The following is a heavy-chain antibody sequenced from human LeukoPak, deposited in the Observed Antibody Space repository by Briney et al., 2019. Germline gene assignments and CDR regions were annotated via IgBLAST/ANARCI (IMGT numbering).Heavy chain of an antibody. CDR3: AKDGALRDLFYYHGMDV. CDR2: ISGSGGSK. D-gene: IGHD3-16*01. CDR1: EFIFSNYA. J-gene: IGHJ6*02. V-gene: IGHV3-23*01. Sequence: GGSLRLSCVASEFIFSNYAMTWVRQAPGKGLEWVSAISGSGGSKFYADAVKGRFTISRDNSKNTLYLQMSGLRAEDTAVYYCAKDGALRDLFYYHGMDVWGQGTTVTVSS.